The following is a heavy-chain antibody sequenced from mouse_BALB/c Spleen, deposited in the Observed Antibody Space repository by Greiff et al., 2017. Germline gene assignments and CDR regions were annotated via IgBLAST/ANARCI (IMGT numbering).Heavy chain of an antibody. V-gene: IGHV5-12-1*01. CDR1: GFAFSSYD. D-gene: IGHD1-1*01. Sequence: EVKLVESGGGLVKPGGSLKLSCAASGFAFSSYDMSWVRQTPEKRLEWVAYISSGGGSTYYPDTVKGRFTISRDNAKNTLYLQMSSLKSEDTAMDYCARHGPTDFFFAYWGQGTLVTVSA. CDR2: ISSGGGST. J-gene: IGHJ3*01. CDR3: ARHGPTDFFFAY.